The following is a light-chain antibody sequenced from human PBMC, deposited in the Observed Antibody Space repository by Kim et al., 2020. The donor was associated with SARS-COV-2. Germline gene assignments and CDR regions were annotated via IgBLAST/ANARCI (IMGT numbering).Light chain of an antibody. Sequence: LSPGERATLSCRASQSVSSYLGWYQQKPGQAPRLLIYDASNRATGIPPRFSGSGSGTDFTLTISSLEPEDFAVYYCQQRRNWPPTFGGGTKVEIK. CDR1: QSVSSY. V-gene: IGKV3-11*01. CDR3: QQRRNWPPT. CDR2: DAS. J-gene: IGKJ4*01.